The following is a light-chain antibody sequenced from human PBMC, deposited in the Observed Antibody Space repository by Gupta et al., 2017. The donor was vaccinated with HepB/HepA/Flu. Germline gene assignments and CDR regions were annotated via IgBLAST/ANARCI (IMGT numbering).Light chain of an antibody. V-gene: IGKV6D-21*02. Sequence: EVVLTQSPDFQSVTPKEKVTINCRASQGIATSLHWYQQRPGQAPKLLIRDASQSISGVPSRFSGSGAGIDFTLTISSLEAEDAAVYYCHQSSSLPHTFGGGTKLEI. CDR1: QGIATS. CDR2: DAS. CDR3: HQSSSLPHT. J-gene: IGKJ4*01.